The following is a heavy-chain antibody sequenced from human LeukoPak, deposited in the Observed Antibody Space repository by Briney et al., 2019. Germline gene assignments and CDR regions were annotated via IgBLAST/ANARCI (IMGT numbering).Heavy chain of an antibody. CDR1: GYTFTSYD. D-gene: IGHD3-22*01. CDR3: ARARNYYDSSDYYYEGDAFDI. J-gene: IGHJ3*02. Sequence: ASVKVSCKASGYTFTSYDINWVRQVTGQGLEWMGWMNPKSGNTGYAQKFQGRVTITRNTSISTAYMEVSSLRYEDTAVYFCARARNYYDSSDYYYEGDAFDIWGQGTMVTVSS. V-gene: IGHV1-8*03. CDR2: MNPKSGNT.